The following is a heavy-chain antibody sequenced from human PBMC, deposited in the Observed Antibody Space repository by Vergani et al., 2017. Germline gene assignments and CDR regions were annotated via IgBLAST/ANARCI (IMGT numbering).Heavy chain of an antibody. J-gene: IGHJ5*02. CDR1: GYTFTGYY. Sequence: QVQLVQSGAEVKKPGASVKVSCKASGYTFTGYYMHWVRQAPGQGLEWMGWINPNSGGPNYAQKFQGRVTMTRDTSISTAYMELSRLRSDDTAVYYCARAYGDYANWFDPGGQGTLVTVSS. V-gene: IGHV1-2*02. CDR2: INPNSGGP. CDR3: ARAYGDYANWFDP. D-gene: IGHD4-17*01.